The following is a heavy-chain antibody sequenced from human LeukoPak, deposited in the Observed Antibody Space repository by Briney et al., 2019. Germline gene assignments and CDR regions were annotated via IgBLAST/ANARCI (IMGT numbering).Heavy chain of an antibody. Sequence: SETLSLTCTVSGGSITTTTYHWGWIRQSPGKGLEWIGSIHYSGSTNYNPSLRSRVTISVDTSKNQFSLKLSSVTAADTAVYYCARSHGSGSYYNLNDYWGQGTLVTVSS. D-gene: IGHD3-10*01. J-gene: IGHJ4*02. CDR1: GGSITTTTYH. CDR3: ARSHGSGSYYNLNDY. CDR2: IHYSGST. V-gene: IGHV4-39*07.